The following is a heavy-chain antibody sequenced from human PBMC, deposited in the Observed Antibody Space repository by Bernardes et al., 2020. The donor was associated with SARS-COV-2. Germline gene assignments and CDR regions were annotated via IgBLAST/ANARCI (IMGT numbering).Heavy chain of an antibody. CDR2: ISGSGGST. Sequence: GGSLRLSCAASGSTFSSYAMSWVRQAPGKGLEWVSAISGSGGSTYYADSVKGRFTISRDNSKNTLYLQMNSLRAEDTAVYYCADSLKGESEYYFDYWGQGTLVTVSS. V-gene: IGHV3-23*01. J-gene: IGHJ4*02. CDR1: GSTFSSYA. CDR3: ADSLKGESEYYFDY. D-gene: IGHD1-26*01.